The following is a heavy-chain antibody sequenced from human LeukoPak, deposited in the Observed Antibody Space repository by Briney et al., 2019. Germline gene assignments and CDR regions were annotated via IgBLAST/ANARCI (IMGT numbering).Heavy chain of an antibody. CDR2: IYPGDSDT. J-gene: IGHJ4*02. Sequence: GESLKISCKGSGYSFTSYWIGWVRQMPGKGLEWMGIIYPGDSDTRYSPSFQGQVTISADKSISTAYLQWSSLKASDTAMYYCARQNGGCSGGSCYPDFDYWGQGTLATVSS. V-gene: IGHV5-51*01. CDR3: ARQNGGCSGGSCYPDFDY. CDR1: GYSFTSYW. D-gene: IGHD2-15*01.